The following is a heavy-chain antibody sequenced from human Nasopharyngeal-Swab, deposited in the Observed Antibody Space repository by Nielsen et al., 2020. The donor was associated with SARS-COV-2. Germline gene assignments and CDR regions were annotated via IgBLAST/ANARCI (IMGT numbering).Heavy chain of an antibody. J-gene: IGHJ4*02. D-gene: IGHD6-13*01. CDR2: IIPILGIA. V-gene: IGHV1-69*10. CDR3: AFGYSSSWYSDY. Sequence: SVKVSCKASGGSFSNYAISWVRQAPGQGLEWMGGIIPILGIANYAQKFQGRVTITADKSTSTAYMELSSLRSEDTAVYYCAFGYSSSWYSDYWGQGTLVTVSS. CDR1: GGSFSNYA.